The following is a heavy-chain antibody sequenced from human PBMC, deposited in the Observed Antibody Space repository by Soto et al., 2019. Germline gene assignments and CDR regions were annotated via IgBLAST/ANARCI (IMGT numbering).Heavy chain of an antibody. CDR3: AKVIRADSTSSNFYYHPGLAG. CDR1: GFTFRTYG. J-gene: IGHJ6*02. V-gene: IGHV3-30*18. Sequence: QVQLVESGGGVVQPGRSLRLSCAASGFTFRTYGMHWVRQAPGKGLEWLAVMSNTGINKYYADSVKGRFTISRDNSRDTLFLQMNSLRGGDTAIYYCAKVIRADSTSSNFYYHPGLAGWGQGTTVTVSS. CDR2: MSNTGINK. D-gene: IGHD6-6*01.